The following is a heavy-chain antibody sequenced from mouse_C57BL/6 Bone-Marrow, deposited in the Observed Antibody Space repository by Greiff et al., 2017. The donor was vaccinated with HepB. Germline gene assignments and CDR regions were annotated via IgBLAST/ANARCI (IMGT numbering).Heavy chain of an antibody. CDR2: FDPSDSYT. Sequence: QVQLQQPGAELVKPGASVKLSCKASGYTFTSYWMLWVKQRPGQGLEWIGEFDPSDSYTNYNQKFKGKATLTVDTSSSTAYMQLSSLTSEDSAVYYCARFAYWGQGTLVTVSA. J-gene: IGHJ3*01. CDR1: GYTFTSYW. CDR3: ARFAY. V-gene: IGHV1-50*01.